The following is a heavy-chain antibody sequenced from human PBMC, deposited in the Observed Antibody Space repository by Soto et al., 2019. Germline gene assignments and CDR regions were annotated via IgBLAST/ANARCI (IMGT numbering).Heavy chain of an antibody. V-gene: IGHV3-15*01. J-gene: IGHJ6*02. CDR2: IKSKTDGGTT. CDR3: TPSYFYYDYGMDV. Sequence: GGSLRLSCAASGFTFSNAWMSWVRQAPGKGLEWVGRIKSKTDGGTTDYAAPVKGRFTISRDDSKNTLYLQMNSLKTEDTAVYYCTPSYFYYDYGMDVWGQGTTVTVSS. CDR1: GFTFSNAW.